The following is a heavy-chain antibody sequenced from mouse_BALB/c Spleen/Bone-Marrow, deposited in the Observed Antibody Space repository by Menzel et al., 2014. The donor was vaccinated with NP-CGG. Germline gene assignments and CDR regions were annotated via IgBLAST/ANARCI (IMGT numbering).Heavy chain of an antibody. J-gene: IGHJ2*01. CDR1: GFTFTDHY. Sequence: EVKVEESGGGLVQPGGFLRLSRSTSGFTFTDHYMSWVRQPPGKALEWLGFIRNNANGYTTEYSASVKGRFTISRDNSQSIVYLQMNTLRAEDSATYYCARDYLYYFDYWGQGTTLTVSS. D-gene: IGHD2-1*01. V-gene: IGHV7-3*02. CDR3: ARDYLYYFDY. CDR2: IRNNANGYTT.